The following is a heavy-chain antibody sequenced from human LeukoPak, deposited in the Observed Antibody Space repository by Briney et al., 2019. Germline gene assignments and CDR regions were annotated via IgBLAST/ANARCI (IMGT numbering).Heavy chain of an antibody. CDR1: GGSISSGGYY. Sequence: PSETLSLTCTVSGGSISSGGYYWSWIRQHPGKGLEWIGYIYYSGSIYYNPSLKSRVTISVDTSKNQFSLKLSSVTAADTAVYYCARDSGENYGMDVWGQGTTVTVSS. D-gene: IGHD3-10*01. V-gene: IGHV4-31*03. CDR2: IYYSGSI. CDR3: ARDSGENYGMDV. J-gene: IGHJ6*02.